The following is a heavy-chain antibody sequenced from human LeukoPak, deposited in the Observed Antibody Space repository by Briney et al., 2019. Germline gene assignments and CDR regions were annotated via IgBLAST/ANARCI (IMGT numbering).Heavy chain of an antibody. V-gene: IGHV4-59*12. CDR3: ASRFWLAWFDP. J-gene: IGHJ5*02. CDR1: GGSISSYY. D-gene: IGHD3-3*01. CDR2: IYYSGST. Sequence: PSETLSLTCTVSGGSISSYYWSWIRQPPGKGLEWIGYIYYSGSTNYNPSLKSRVTISVDTSKNQFSLKLSSVTAADTAVYYCASRFWLAWFDPWGQGTLVTVSS.